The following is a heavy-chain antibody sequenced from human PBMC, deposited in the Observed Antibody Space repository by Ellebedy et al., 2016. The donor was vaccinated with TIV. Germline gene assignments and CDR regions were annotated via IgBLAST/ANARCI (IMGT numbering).Heavy chain of an antibody. Sequence: PGGSLRLSCAASGFTFSDYYMSWIRQAPGKGLDWVSYISSSGSTIYYADSVKRRFTISRDNAKNSLYLQMNSLRAEDTAVYYWAREGDTAMVHGMDVWGQGTTVTVSS. D-gene: IGHD5-18*01. V-gene: IGHV3-11*01. J-gene: IGHJ6*02. CDR2: ISSSGSTI. CDR3: AREGDTAMVHGMDV. CDR1: GFTFSDYY.